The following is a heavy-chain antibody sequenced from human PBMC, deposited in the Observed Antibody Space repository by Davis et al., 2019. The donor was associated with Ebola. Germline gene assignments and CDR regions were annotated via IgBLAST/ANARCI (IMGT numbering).Heavy chain of an antibody. CDR3: ARVAPSVYDFWMGLDY. J-gene: IGHJ4*02. Sequence: AASVKVSCKASGYTFTNYDINWVRQAPGQGLEWMGGIIPIFGTANYAQKFQGRVTITTDESTSTAYMELSSLRSEDMAVYYCARVAPSVYDFWMGLDYWGQGTLVTVSS. CDR2: IIPIFGTA. CDR1: GYTFTNYD. D-gene: IGHD3-3*01. V-gene: IGHV1-69*05.